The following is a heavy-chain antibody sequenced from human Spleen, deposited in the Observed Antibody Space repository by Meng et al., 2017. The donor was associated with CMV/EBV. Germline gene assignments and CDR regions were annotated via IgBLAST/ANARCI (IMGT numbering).Heavy chain of an antibody. CDR3: AREGCSSTSCYFNYYYGMDV. CDR1: GYIFTSYG. D-gene: IGHD2-2*01. J-gene: IGHJ6*02. V-gene: IGHV1-2*02. Sequence: ASVKVSCKASGYIFTSYGISWVRQAPGQGLEWMGWINPNSGGTNYAQKFQGRVTMTRDTSISTAYMELSRLRSDDTAVYYCAREGCSSTSCYFNYYYGMDVWGQGTTVTVSS. CDR2: INPNSGGT.